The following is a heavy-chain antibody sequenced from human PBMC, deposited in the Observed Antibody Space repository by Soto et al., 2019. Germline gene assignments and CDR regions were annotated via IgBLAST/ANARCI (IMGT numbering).Heavy chain of an antibody. CDR3: AKEDSPQRITIFGVVLHPPTYFDY. D-gene: IGHD3-3*01. Sequence: PGGSLRLSCAASGFTFDDYTMHWVRQAPGKGLEWVSLISWDGGSTYYADSVKGRFTISRDNSKNSLYLQMNSLRTEDTALYYRAKEDSPQRITIFGVVLHPPTYFDYWGQGTLVTVSS. J-gene: IGHJ4*02. CDR1: GFTFDDYT. V-gene: IGHV3-43*01. CDR2: ISWDGGST.